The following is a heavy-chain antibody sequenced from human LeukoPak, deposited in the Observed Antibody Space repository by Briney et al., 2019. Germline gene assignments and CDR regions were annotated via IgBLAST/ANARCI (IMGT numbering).Heavy chain of an antibody. V-gene: IGHV4-34*01. CDR2: INHSGST. CDR3: ASRGSSPSDYYFDY. D-gene: IGHD3-10*01. Sequence: SETLSLTCAVYGGSFSGYYWSWIRQPPGKGLEWIGEINHSGSTNYNPSLKSRVTISVDTSKNQFSLKLSSVTAADTAVYYCASRGSSPSDYYFDYWGQGTLVTVSS. CDR1: GGSFSGYY. J-gene: IGHJ4*02.